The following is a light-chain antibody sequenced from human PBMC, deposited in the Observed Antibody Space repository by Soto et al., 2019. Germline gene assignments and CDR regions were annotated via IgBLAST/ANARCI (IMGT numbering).Light chain of an antibody. CDR3: HQHKNWWT. CDR1: QSVSSN. Sequence: EVEITQSPATLSVSQGERATLSCRASQSVSSNLAWYQQNPGQAPRVLIYGASTRAAGIPARFSGSGSGTDFPLTITSLQSEDCGVYYCHQHKNWWTFGQGTKVDIK. V-gene: IGKV3-15*01. CDR2: GAS. J-gene: IGKJ1*01.